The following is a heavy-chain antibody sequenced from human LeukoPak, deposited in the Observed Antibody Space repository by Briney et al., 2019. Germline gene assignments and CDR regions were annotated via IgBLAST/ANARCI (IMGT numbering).Heavy chain of an antibody. Sequence: ASVKVSCKASGYTFSNYGISWVRQAPGQGLEWMGWISAFNGNTNYAQKLQGRVTMTTDTSTSTAYMELRSLRSDDTAVYYCVRHYDSRGYYNWFDPWGQGTLVTVSS. J-gene: IGHJ5*02. CDR1: GYTFSNYG. CDR3: VRHYDSRGYYNWFDP. CDR2: ISAFNGNT. D-gene: IGHD3-22*01. V-gene: IGHV1-18*01.